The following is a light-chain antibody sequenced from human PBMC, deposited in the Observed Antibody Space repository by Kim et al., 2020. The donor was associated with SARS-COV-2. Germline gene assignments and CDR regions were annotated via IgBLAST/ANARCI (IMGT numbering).Light chain of an antibody. CDR2: ATS. Sequence: DIVLTQSPGTLSLSPGESATLSCRASQSLSNSHLAWYQQRPGQSPRLLIYATSNRATGIPDRFSGTASGTDFTLSISRLEPEDFAVYYCQQYATSSRTFGQGTKVDIK. J-gene: IGKJ1*01. V-gene: IGKV3-20*01. CDR1: QSLSNSH. CDR3: QQYATSSRT.